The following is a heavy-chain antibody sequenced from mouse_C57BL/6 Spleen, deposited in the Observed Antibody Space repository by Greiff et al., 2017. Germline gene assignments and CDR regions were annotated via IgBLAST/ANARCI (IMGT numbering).Heavy chain of an antibody. CDR3: ARDGYYAWFAY. J-gene: IGHJ3*01. CDR2: ISYDGSN. V-gene: IGHV3-6*01. Sequence: VQLQQSGPGLVKPSQSLSLTCSVTGYSITSGYYWNWIRQSPGNKLEWMGYISYDGSNNYNPSLKNRISITRDTSKNHFYLKLNSVTTEDTATYYCARDGYYAWFAYWGQGTLVTVSA. CDR1: GYSITSGYY. D-gene: IGHD2-3*01.